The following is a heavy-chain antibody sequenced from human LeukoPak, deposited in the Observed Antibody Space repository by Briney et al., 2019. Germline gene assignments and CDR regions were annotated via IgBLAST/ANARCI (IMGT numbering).Heavy chain of an antibody. CDR1: GGTFSRYV. CDR2: IIPIFGTA. D-gene: IGHD3-9*01. CDR3: ARDRGYDILTGYYHGPFDY. Sequence: VASVKVSCKASGGTFSRYVISWVRQAPGQGLEWMGGIIPIFGTANYAQKFQGRVTITTDESTSTAYMELSSLRSEDTAVYYCARDRGYDILTGYYHGPFDYWGQGTLVTVSS. J-gene: IGHJ4*02. V-gene: IGHV1-69*05.